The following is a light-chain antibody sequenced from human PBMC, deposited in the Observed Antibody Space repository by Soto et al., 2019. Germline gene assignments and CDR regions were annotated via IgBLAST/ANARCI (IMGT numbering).Light chain of an antibody. CDR1: SSDVGGYNY. V-gene: IGLV2-14*01. CDR2: DVS. Sequence: QSAVTQPASVSGSPGQSITISCTGTSSDVGGYNYVSWYQQHPGKAPKLMIYDVSNRPSGVSNRFSGSKSGNTASLTISGLQAEVEADYYCISYTSSILYVFGTGTKLTVL. CDR3: ISYTSSILYV. J-gene: IGLJ1*01.